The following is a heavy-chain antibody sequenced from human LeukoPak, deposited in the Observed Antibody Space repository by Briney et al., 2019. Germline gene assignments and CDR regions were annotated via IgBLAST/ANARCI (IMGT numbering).Heavy chain of an antibody. D-gene: IGHD4-11*01. Sequence: APVKVSCKASGYTFTNYGISWVRQAPGQGLEWMGIINPSGGSTNYAQKFQGRVTMTRDTSTSTVYMELSSLRSEDSAVYYCARWTTTYLDYWGQGTLVTVSS. CDR3: ARWTTTYLDY. V-gene: IGHV1-46*01. CDR1: GYTFTNYG. CDR2: INPSGGST. J-gene: IGHJ4*02.